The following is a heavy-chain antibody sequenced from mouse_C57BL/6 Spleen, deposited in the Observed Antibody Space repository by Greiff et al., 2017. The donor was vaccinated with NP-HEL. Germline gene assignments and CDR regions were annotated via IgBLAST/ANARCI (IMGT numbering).Heavy chain of an antibody. V-gene: IGHV1-64*01. Sequence: QVQLQQPGAELVKPGASVKLSCKASGYTFTSYWMHWVKQRPGQGLEWIGMIHPHSGSTNYNEKFKSKATLTVDKSSSTAYMQLSSLTSEDSAVYYCARDGNYPHWYFDVWGTGTTVTVSS. CDR1: GYTFTSYW. D-gene: IGHD2-1*01. J-gene: IGHJ1*03. CDR2: IHPHSGST. CDR3: ARDGNYPHWYFDV.